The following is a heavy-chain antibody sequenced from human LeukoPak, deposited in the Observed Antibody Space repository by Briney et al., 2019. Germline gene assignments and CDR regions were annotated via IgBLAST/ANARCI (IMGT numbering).Heavy chain of an antibody. CDR2: IASSGSII. D-gene: IGHD3-22*01. V-gene: IGHV3-48*03. Sequence: GGSLRLSCSASGFTFSNYEMNWVRQAPGKGLEWVSYIASSGSIIYYADSVKGRFAISRDNAKSSLYLQMHSLRADDTAVYYCATSRGYFFRWFQHWGQGTLVT. CDR1: GFTFSNYE. CDR3: ATSRGYFFRWFQH. J-gene: IGHJ1*01.